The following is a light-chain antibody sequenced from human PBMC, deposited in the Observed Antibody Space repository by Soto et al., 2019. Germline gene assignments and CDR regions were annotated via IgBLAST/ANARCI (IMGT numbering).Light chain of an antibody. CDR2: DVS. V-gene: IGLV2-14*01. J-gene: IGLJ2*01. CDR1: SSDVGGYNH. Sequence: QSALTQPASVSGAPGQSITISCTGTSSDVGGYNHVSWYQQHPGKAPKVIIYDVSNRPSGVSNRFSGSKSGNTASLTISGLQAEDEADDYCSSYTSSDTVIFGGGTKLTVL. CDR3: SSYTSSDTVI.